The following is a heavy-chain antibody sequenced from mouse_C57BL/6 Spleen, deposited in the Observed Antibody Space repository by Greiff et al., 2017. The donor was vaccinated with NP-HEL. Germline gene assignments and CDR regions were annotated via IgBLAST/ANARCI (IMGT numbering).Heavy chain of an antibody. CDR2: INPSTGGT. Sequence: VQLQQSGPELVKPGASVKISCKASGYSFTGYYMNWVKQSPEKSLEWIGEINPSTGGTTYNQKFKAKATLTVDKSSSTAYMQLKSLTSEDSAVYYSAREAGTGGVYSFDYWGQSTPLTVSS. CDR1: GYSFTGYY. D-gene: IGHD4-1*01. CDR3: AREAGTGGVYSFDY. J-gene: IGHJ2*01. V-gene: IGHV1-42*01.